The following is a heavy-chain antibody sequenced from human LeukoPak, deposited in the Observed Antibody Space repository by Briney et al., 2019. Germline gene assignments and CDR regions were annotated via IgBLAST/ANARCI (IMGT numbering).Heavy chain of an antibody. Sequence: SQTLSLTCAISGDSVSSNSAAWNWIRQSPSRGLEWLGRTYYRSKWYNDYAVSVKSRITINPDTSKNQFSLQLNSVTPEGAAVYYCARDPLYCSGGSCYFDYWGQGTLVTVSS. CDR1: GDSVSSNSAA. V-gene: IGHV6-1*01. CDR2: TYYRSKWYN. J-gene: IGHJ4*02. CDR3: ARDPLYCSGGSCYFDY. D-gene: IGHD2-15*01.